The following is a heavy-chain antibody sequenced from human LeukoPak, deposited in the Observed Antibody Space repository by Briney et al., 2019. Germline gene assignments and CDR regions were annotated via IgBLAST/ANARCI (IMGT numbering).Heavy chain of an antibody. CDR3: ARTVVAAFFDYYMDV. Sequence: ASVKVSCKASGYTFTGYYMHWVRQAPGQGLEWMGWINPNSGDTNYAQKFQGRVTMTRDTSISTAYMELSRLRSDDTAVYYCARTVVAAFFDYYMDVWGKGTTVTISS. V-gene: IGHV1-2*02. CDR1: GYTFTGYY. D-gene: IGHD2-15*01. CDR2: INPNSGDT. J-gene: IGHJ6*03.